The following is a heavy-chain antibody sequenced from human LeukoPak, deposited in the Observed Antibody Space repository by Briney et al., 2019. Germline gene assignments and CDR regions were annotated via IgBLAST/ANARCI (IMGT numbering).Heavy chain of an antibody. CDR3: ARGRDSSGWLFDY. CDR1: GGSFSGYY. J-gene: IGHJ4*02. V-gene: IGHV4-34*01. CDR2: INHSGST. D-gene: IGHD6-19*01. Sequence: SETPSLTCAVYGGSFSGYYWSWIRQPPGKGLEWIGEINHSGSTNYNPSLKSRVAISVDTSKNQFSLKLSSVTAADTAVYYCARGRDSSGWLFDYWGQGTLVTVSS.